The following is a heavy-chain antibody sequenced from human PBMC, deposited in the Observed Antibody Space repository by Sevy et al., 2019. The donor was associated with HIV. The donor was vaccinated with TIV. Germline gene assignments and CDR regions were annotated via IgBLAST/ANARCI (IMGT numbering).Heavy chain of an antibody. V-gene: IGHV4-39*01. CDR2: IYYSGST. CDR1: GGSISTSSHY. CDR3: AGHGRHWSEGFANAFDI. J-gene: IGHJ3*02. Sequence: SETLSLTCTVSGGSISTSSHYWGWIRQPPGKGLECIGSIYYSGSTYYNLSLKSRVAISVDTSKNQFSLKLSSVTAADTAVYYCAGHGRHWSEGFANAFDIWGQGTMVTVSS. D-gene: IGHD1-1*01.